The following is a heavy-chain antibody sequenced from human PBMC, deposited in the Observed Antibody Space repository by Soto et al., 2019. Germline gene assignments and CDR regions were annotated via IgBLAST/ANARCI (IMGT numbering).Heavy chain of an antibody. V-gene: IGHV3-23*01. D-gene: IGHD3-9*01. CDR2: ISGSGGST. Sequence: GGSLRLSCAASGFTFSIYAMSWVRQAPGKGLEWVSAISGSGGSTYYADSVKGRFTISRDNSKNTLYLQMNSLRAEDTAVYYCXXLLRYFDWLGAAGDYYGMDVWGQGTTVTVSS. CDR3: XXLLRYFDWLGAAGDYYGMDV. J-gene: IGHJ6*02. CDR1: GFTFSIYA.